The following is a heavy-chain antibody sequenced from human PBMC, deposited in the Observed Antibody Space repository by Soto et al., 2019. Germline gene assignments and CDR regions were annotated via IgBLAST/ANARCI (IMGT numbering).Heavy chain of an antibody. D-gene: IGHD3-22*01. CDR1: GGSISSGGYY. V-gene: IGHV4-31*03. J-gene: IGHJ5*02. CDR2: IYYSGST. Sequence: SETLSLTCTVSGGSISSGGYYWSWIRQHPGKGLEWIGYIYYSGSTYYNPSLKSRVTISVDTSKNQFSLKLSSVTAADTAVYYCAREYYYDSSGLGTKNWFDPWGQGTLVTVSS. CDR3: AREYYYDSSGLGTKNWFDP.